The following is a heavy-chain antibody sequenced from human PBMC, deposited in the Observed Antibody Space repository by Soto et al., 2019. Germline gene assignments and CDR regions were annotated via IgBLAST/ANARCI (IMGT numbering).Heavy chain of an antibody. D-gene: IGHD6-13*01. CDR1: GGSVSSGSYY. Sequence: SETLSLTCTVSGGSVSSGSYYWSWIRQPPGKGLEWIGYIYSSGSTNYNPSLKSRVTISVDTSKNQFSLNLNSVTAADSAVYYCARERGTAAVRGIDYWGQGTLVTVS. J-gene: IGHJ4*02. V-gene: IGHV4-61*01. CDR3: ARERGTAAVRGIDY. CDR2: IYSSGST.